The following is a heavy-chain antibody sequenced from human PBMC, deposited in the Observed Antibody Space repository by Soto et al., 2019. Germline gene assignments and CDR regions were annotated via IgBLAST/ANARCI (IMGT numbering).Heavy chain of an antibody. J-gene: IGHJ6*01. CDR2: IIPIFGTA. Sequence: VKFSSNDSGSTFSSYAISWVRQAPGQDLDWIGGIIPIFGTAKYAQDFQGRVTVTADESRSAACMGLSSLRSEDTAVYYCASGWEMTTTDIQYRGQATPVPV. CDR1: GSTFSSYA. V-gene: IGHV1-69*13. D-gene: IGHD1-1*01. CDR3: ASGWEMTTTDIQY.